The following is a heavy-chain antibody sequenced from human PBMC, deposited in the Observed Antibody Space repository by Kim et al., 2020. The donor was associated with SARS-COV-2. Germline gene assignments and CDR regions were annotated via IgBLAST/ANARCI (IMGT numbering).Heavy chain of an antibody. Sequence: GRFTISRDNSKNTLYLQMNSLRAEDTAVYYCAKGKGDYSSGWYVPYYMDVWGKGTTVTVSS. V-gene: IGHV3-30*02. J-gene: IGHJ6*03. CDR3: AKGKGDYSSGWYVPYYMDV. D-gene: IGHD6-19*01.